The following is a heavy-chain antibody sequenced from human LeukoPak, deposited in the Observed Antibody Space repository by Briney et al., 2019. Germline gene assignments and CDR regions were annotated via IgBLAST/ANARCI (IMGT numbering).Heavy chain of an antibody. CDR1: DFPFSSYW. V-gene: IGHV3-74*01. J-gene: IGHJ3*01. Sequence: GGSLRLSCAASDFPFSSYWMHWVRQVPGKRLTWVSRISSDGTKIGYAASVKGRFTISRDNDKSTLSLRMNTLEAEDTGVYYCVRDSPRAFDLWGRGTMVTVS. CDR3: VRDSPRAFDL. CDR2: ISSDGTKI.